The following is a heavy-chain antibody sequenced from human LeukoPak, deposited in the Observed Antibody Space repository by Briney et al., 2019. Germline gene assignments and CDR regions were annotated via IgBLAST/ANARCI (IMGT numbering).Heavy chain of an antibody. Sequence: GGSLRLSCAASGFTFDDYAMHWVRQAPGKGLEWVSLISGDGGSTYYADSVKGRFTISRDNSKNSLYLQMNSLRTEDTALYYCAKDSQSTDMVRAPMGGYWGQGTLVTVSS. CDR3: AKDSQSTDMVRAPMGGY. CDR1: GFTFDDYA. D-gene: IGHD3-10*01. V-gene: IGHV3-43*02. J-gene: IGHJ4*02. CDR2: ISGDGGST.